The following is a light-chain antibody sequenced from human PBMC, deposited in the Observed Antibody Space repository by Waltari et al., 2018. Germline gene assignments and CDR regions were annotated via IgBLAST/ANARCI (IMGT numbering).Light chain of an antibody. Sequence: DIQMTPSPSSLSASVGDRVTITCRASQNIDSYLNWYQQKPGKAPKLLIYAASSSQSGAPSGFSGSGSGTDVTLIISSLQPEHFATYYCQQSYSVPDTFGQGTKLEI. V-gene: IGKV1-39*01. CDR2: AAS. CDR1: QNIDSY. CDR3: QQSYSVPDT. J-gene: IGKJ2*01.